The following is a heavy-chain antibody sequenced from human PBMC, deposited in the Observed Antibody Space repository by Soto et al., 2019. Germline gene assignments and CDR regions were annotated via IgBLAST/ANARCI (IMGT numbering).Heavy chain of an antibody. CDR3: ASFSEDSASYKTYCYYVMDV. CDR1: GGTFSSYT. Sequence: QVQLVQSGAEVKKPGSSVKVSCKASGGTFSSYTISWVRQAPGQGLEWMGRIIPILGIANYAQKVQGRVTNTADKSTNTVYMELSSLRSEDTAVYYCASFSEDSASYKTYCYYVMDVWGQGTTVTVSS. CDR2: IIPILGIA. D-gene: IGHD1-26*01. J-gene: IGHJ6*01. V-gene: IGHV1-69*02.